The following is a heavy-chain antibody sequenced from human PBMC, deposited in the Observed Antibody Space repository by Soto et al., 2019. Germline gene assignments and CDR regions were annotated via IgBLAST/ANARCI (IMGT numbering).Heavy chain of an antibody. J-gene: IGHJ4*02. CDR3: GRDGALGDTAVVDS. CDR1: GCTFSTYG. CDR2: LWFDGSNK. D-gene: IGHD5-18*01. Sequence: QVQLVESGGGVVQPGKSLRLSCTASGCTFSTYGMHWVRQAPGKGLEWVAGLWFDGSNKYHGDSLQGRFTISRDNSKKTLYLQMNNLRAEDTAVFFCGRDGALGDTAVVDSWGQGTLVTVSS. V-gene: IGHV3-33*01.